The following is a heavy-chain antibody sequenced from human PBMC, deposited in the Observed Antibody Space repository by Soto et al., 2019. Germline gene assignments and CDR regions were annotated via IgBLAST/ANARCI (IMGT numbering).Heavy chain of an antibody. V-gene: IGHV3-30-3*01. CDR1: GFTFSSYA. CDR3: ARNGYSSGDRYYFDY. J-gene: IGHJ4*02. D-gene: IGHD6-19*01. Sequence: QVQLVESGGGVVQPGRSLRLSCAASGFTFSSYAMHWVRQAPGKGLEWVAVISYDGSNKYYADSVKGRFTISRDNSKNALHLQMNSLRAEDTAVYYCARNGYSSGDRYYFDYWGQGTLVTVSS. CDR2: ISYDGSNK.